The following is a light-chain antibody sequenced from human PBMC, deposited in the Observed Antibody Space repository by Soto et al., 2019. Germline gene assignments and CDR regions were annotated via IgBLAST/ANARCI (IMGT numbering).Light chain of an antibody. V-gene: IGLV2-8*01. CDR2: EVS. Sequence: QSALTQPPSASGSPGQSVAISCTGASSDVGGYDFVSWYQQHPGKPPKLLIYEVSKRPSGVPDRFSGSKSGNTASLTVSGLQAEDEGDYFCSSFVGTTHQGVFVGGTKLTVL. CDR3: SSFVGTTHQGV. CDR1: SSDVGGYDF. J-gene: IGLJ2*01.